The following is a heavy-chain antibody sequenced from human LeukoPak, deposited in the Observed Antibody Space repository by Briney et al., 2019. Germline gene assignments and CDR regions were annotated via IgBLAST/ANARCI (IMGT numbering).Heavy chain of an antibody. CDR1: GGTFSSYA. J-gene: IGHJ4*02. CDR3: ARVHGDGYFLDY. V-gene: IGHV1-69*05. CDR2: IIPIFGTA. D-gene: IGHD5-24*01. Sequence: SVKVSCKASGGTFSSYAISWVRQAPGQGPEWMGGIIPIFGTANYAQKFQGRVTITTDESTSTAYMELSSLRSEDTAVYYCARVHGDGYFLDYWGQGTLVTVSS.